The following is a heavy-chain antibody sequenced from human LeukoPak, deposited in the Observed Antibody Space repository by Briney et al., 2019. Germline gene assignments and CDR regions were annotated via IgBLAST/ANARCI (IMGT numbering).Heavy chain of an antibody. CDR2: MNPNSGNT. J-gene: IGHJ4*02. CDR1: GYTFTSYD. Sequence: GASVKVSCKASGYTFTSYDINWVRQATGQGLEWMGWMNPNSGNTGYAQKFQGRVTMTRNTSISTAYMELSSLRSEDTAVYYCARLIAAAGIISSDYWGQGTLVTVSS. V-gene: IGHV1-8*01. D-gene: IGHD6-13*01. CDR3: ARLIAAAGIISSDY.